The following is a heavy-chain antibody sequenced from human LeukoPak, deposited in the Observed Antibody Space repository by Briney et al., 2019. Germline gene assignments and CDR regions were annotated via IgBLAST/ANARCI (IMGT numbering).Heavy chain of an antibody. Sequence: QSGGSLRLSCVVSGFTFSNYGMSWVRQAPGKGLQCVATISADGGNTYYPDSVKGRFTISRDNSKNTLYLQMNSLRAEDTALYYCAKSPSLQAFDVWGQGTVVSVSS. CDR2: ISADGGNT. J-gene: IGHJ3*01. CDR1: GFTFSNYG. CDR3: AKSPSLQAFDV. V-gene: IGHV3-23*01.